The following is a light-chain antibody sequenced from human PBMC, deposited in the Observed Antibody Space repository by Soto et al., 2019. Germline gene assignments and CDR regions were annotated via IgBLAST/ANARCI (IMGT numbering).Light chain of an antibody. CDR3: QSYDSSLSGVV. J-gene: IGLJ2*01. CDR2: GNS. CDR1: SSNIGANYD. Sequence: QSVLTQPPSVSGAPGQRVTISCTGSSSNIGANYDVHWYQQLPGTAPKLLIYGNSNRPSGVPDRFSGSKSGTSASLAITGLQAEDEADYYCQSYDSSLSGVVFGRGTKVTVL. V-gene: IGLV1-40*01.